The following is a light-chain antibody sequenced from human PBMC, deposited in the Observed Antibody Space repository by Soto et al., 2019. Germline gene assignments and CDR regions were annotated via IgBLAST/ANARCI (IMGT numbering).Light chain of an antibody. J-gene: IGKJ2*01. CDR2: DAS. V-gene: IGKV1-5*01. Sequence: DIQMTQSPSTLSASVGDRVTITCRASQSISSWLAWYQQKPGKAPKLLIYDASSLESGVPSRFSGSGPGTEFTLPVSSLQPDDFATYYCQQYDSYSPSFGQGTKLQIK. CDR1: QSISSW. CDR3: QQYDSYSPS.